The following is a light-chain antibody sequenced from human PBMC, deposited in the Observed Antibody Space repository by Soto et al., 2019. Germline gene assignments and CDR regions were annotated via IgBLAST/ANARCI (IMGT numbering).Light chain of an antibody. CDR3: QSYDSTSVV. CDR1: SGSIASNY. CDR2: EDD. Sequence: NFMLTQPHSVSESPGKTVTISCTRSSGSIASNYVQWYQQRPGSVPTTLIYEDDQRPSGVPDRFSGSIDSSSNSASLIISGLKTEDEADYYCQSYDSTSVVFGEGTKRTVL. J-gene: IGLJ2*01. V-gene: IGLV6-57*04.